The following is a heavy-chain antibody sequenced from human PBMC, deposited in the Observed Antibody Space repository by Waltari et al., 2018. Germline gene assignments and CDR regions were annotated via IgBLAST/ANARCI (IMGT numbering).Heavy chain of an antibody. V-gene: IGHV3-30-3*01. CDR1: GFTFSSYA. Sequence: QVQLVESGGGVVQPGRSLRLSCAASGFTFSSYAMHWVRQAPGKGLEWVAVITYDGSNKYYADSVKGRFTISRDNSKNTLYLQMNSLRAEDTAGYYCARDQTGTTWYYFDYWGQGTLVTVSS. D-gene: IGHD1-7*01. CDR3: ARDQTGTTWYYFDY. J-gene: IGHJ4*02. CDR2: ITYDGSNK.